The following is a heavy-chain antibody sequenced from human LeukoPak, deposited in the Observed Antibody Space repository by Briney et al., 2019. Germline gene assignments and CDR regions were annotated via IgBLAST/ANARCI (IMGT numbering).Heavy chain of an antibody. CDR2: INSDGSST. Sequence: GGSLRLSCAASGFTFSSYWMHWVRQAPGKGLVWVSRINSDGSSTSYADSVKGRFTISRDNAKNTLYLQMNSLRAEDTAVYYCALRYGDNGNAFDIWGQGTMVTVSS. J-gene: IGHJ3*02. CDR1: GFTFSSYW. CDR3: ALRYGDNGNAFDI. D-gene: IGHD4-17*01. V-gene: IGHV3-74*01.